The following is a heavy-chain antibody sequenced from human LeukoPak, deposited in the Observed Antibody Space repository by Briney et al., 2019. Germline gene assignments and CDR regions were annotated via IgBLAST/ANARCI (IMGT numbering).Heavy chain of an antibody. J-gene: IGHJ4*02. D-gene: IGHD2/OR15-2a*01. Sequence: GGSLRLSCAASGFTFSSYSMNWVRQAPGKGLEWVSVIYSGGSTYYADSVKGRFTISRDNAKNSLYLQMNSLRAEDTAVYYCASGGGSGDYFNSLVLYFDYWGQGTLVTVSS. V-gene: IGHV3-66*01. CDR1: GFTFSSYS. CDR3: ASGGGSGDYFNSLVLYFDY. CDR2: IYSGGST.